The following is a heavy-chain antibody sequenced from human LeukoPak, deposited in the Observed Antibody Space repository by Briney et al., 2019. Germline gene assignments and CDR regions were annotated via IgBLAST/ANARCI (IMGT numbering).Heavy chain of an antibody. V-gene: IGHV3-21*01. D-gene: IGHD3-22*01. J-gene: IGHJ4*02. CDR1: GFTLSSYA. CDR2: ISSSSSYI. CDR3: ARDGQDYYDSSGYLHY. Sequence: GGSLRLSCAASGFTLSSYAMSWVRQAPGKGLEWVSSISSSSSYIYCADSVKGRFTISRDNARNSLYLQVNSLRAEDTAVYYCARDGQDYYDSSGYLHYWGQGTLVTVSS.